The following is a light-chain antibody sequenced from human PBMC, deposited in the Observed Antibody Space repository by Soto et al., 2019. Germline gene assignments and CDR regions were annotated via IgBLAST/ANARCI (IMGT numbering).Light chain of an antibody. J-gene: IGLJ3*02. V-gene: IGLV2-14*01. Sequence: QSALTQPASVSGSPGQSITISCTGTSSDVGGYNYVSWYQQHPGKAPKFMIYEVSNRPSGVSNRFSGSKSGNTASLSISGRQAEDEAEYYCSSYTSSSTGVFGGGTKLTVL. CDR3: SSYTSSSTGV. CDR1: SSDVGGYNY. CDR2: EVS.